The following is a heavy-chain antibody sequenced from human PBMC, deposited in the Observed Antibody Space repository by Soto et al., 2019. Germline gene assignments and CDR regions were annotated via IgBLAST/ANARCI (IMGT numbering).Heavy chain of an antibody. Sequence: GGSLRLSCAASGFTFSTYAMAWVRQAPGKGLKWVSGVSASGLNTDYADPVKGRFTISRDNSKNTLYLQMNSLRAEDTAVYYCAKRRLNTITSLSDFWGQGVQVTVSS. CDR3: AKRRLNTITSLSDF. V-gene: IGHV3-23*01. J-gene: IGHJ1*01. CDR2: VSASGLNT. D-gene: IGHD2-2*01. CDR1: GFTFSTYA.